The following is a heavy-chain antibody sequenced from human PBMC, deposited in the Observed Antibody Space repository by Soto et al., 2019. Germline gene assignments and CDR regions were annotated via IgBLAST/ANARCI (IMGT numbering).Heavy chain of an antibody. CDR2: IIPIFGTA. J-gene: IGHJ4*02. D-gene: IGHD4-4*01. Sequence: SVKVSCKDSGGTFSGYAISRVRQAPGQGLEWMGGIIPIFGTANYAQKFQGRVTITADESTSTAYMDLSRLSSDDTAVYYCARGISTVPLYYFDYWGQGTLVTVTS. CDR1: GGTFSGYA. CDR3: ARGISTVPLYYFDY. V-gene: IGHV1-69*13.